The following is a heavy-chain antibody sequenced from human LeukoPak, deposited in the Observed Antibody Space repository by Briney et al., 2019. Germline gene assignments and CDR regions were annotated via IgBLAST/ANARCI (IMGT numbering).Heavy chain of an antibody. CDR2: ISSSGSTI. D-gene: IGHD3-22*01. Sequence: PGGSLRLSCAASGFTFSDYYMSWIRQAPGKGLEWVSYISSSGSTIYYADSVKGRFTISRDNSKNTLYLQMNSLRAEDTAVYYCAKDQYYDSSGYMGPNAFDIWGQGTMVTVSS. CDR1: GFTFSDYY. CDR3: AKDQYYDSSGYMGPNAFDI. J-gene: IGHJ3*02. V-gene: IGHV3-11*01.